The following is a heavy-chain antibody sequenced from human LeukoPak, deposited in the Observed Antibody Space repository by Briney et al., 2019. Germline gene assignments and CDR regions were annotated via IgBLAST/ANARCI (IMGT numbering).Heavy chain of an antibody. CDR2: ISSSGGST. CDR1: GFTFSSYA. Sequence: PGGSLRLSCAASGFTFSSYAMTWVRQAPGKGLEWVSTISSSGGSTYYADSVKGRFTISRDNSENTVYLQMNSLRAEDTAEFYCARGFRMIDYWGQGTLVTVSS. D-gene: IGHD2-15*01. J-gene: IGHJ4*02. V-gene: IGHV3-23*01. CDR3: ARGFRMIDY.